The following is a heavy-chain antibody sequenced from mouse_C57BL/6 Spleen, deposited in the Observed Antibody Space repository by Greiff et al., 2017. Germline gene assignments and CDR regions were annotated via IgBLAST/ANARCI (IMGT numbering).Heavy chain of an antibody. J-gene: IGHJ1*03. CDR3: ARHEELGRGYWYFDV. D-gene: IGHD4-1*01. CDR1: GYTFTEYT. Sequence: VQVVESGAELVKPGASVKLSCKASGYTFTEYTIHWVKQRSGQGLEWIGWFYPGSGSIKYNEKFKDKATLTADKSSSTVYMELSRLTSEDSAVYFCARHEELGRGYWYFDVWGTGTTVTVSS. V-gene: IGHV1-62-2*01. CDR2: FYPGSGSI.